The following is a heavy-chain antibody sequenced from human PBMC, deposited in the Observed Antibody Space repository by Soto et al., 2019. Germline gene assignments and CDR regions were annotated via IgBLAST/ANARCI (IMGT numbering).Heavy chain of an antibody. CDR1: GGTFSSYA. CDR2: IIPIFGTA. D-gene: IGHD3-22*01. Sequence: QVQLVQSGAEVKKPGSSVKVSCKASGGTFSSYAISWVRQAPGQGLEWMGGIIPIFGTANYAQKFQGRVTITADESTSTAYMERSSLRSEDTAVYYCARVVRYDSSGYYYEEVAYWGQGTLVTVSS. J-gene: IGHJ4*02. CDR3: ARVVRYDSSGYYYEEVAY. V-gene: IGHV1-69*01.